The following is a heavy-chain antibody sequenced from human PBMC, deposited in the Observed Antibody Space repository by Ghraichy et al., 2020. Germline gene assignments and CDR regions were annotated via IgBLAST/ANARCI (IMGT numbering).Heavy chain of an antibody. CDR3: AKEGDYGDFGWYFDL. J-gene: IGHJ2*01. D-gene: IGHD4-17*01. Sequence: ETLSLTCAASGFSFSSHTMSWVRHAPGKGLEWVSGISGTGIRTYYADSVKGRFTISRDNSKNTLYLQMSTLRAEDTAVYYCAKEGDYGDFGWYFDLWGRGTLATVSS. CDR2: ISGTGIRT. CDR1: GFSFSSHT. V-gene: IGHV3-23*01.